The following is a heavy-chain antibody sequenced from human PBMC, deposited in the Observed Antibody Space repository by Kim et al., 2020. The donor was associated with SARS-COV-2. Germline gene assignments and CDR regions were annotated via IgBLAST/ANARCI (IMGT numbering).Heavy chain of an antibody. CDR1: GGSFSGYY. CDR2: INHSGST. Sequence: SETLSLTCAVYGGSFSGYYWSWIRQPPGKGLEWIGEINHSGSTNYNPSLKSRVTISVDTSKNQFSLKLSSVTAADTAVYYCARGRVSSGSYRPGPYNWFDPWGQGTLVTVSS. V-gene: IGHV4-34*01. D-gene: IGHD3-10*01. CDR3: ARGRVSSGSYRPGPYNWFDP. J-gene: IGHJ5*02.